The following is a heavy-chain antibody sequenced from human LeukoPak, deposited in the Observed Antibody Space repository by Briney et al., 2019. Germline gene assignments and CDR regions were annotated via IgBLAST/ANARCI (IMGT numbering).Heavy chain of an antibody. Sequence: GGSLRLSCAASGFTFYSHGMSWVRQAPGKGLEWVSAISGSGGSTYYADSVKGRFTISRDNSKNTLYLQMNSLRAEDTAVYYCAKTRGDIVATTYYFDYWGQGTLVTVSS. CDR2: ISGSGGST. D-gene: IGHD5-12*01. J-gene: IGHJ4*02. CDR1: GFTFYSHG. V-gene: IGHV3-23*01. CDR3: AKTRGDIVATTYYFDY.